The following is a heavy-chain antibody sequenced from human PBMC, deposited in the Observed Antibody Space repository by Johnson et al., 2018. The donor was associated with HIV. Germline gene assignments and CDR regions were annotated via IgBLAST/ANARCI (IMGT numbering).Heavy chain of an antibody. CDR3: TRDSGITGTTGDAFDI. D-gene: IGHD1-20*01. CDR2: INWNGGST. J-gene: IGHJ3*02. Sequence: VQLVESGGGLVQPGRSLRLSCAASGFTFDDYAMHWVRQAPGKGLEWVSGINWNGGSTGYADSVKGRFTISRDTANNSLYLQMNSLRAEDTALYYCTRDSGITGTTGDAFDIWGQGTMVTVSS. CDR1: GFTFDDYA. V-gene: IGHV3-9*01.